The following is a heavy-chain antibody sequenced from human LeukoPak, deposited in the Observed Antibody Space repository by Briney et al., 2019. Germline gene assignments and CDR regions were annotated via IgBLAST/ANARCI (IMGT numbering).Heavy chain of an antibody. CDR2: ISAYNGNT. Sequence: ASVKVSCKASGYTWNSYGFSWVRQAPGQGLEWMGWISAYNGNTNYAQKLQGRVTMTTDTSTTTAYMELGSLSSDDTDVYYCAHILTGYYMDYWGQGTLVTVSS. CDR1: GYTWNSYG. V-gene: IGHV1-18*01. J-gene: IGHJ4*02. CDR3: AHILTGYYMDY. D-gene: IGHD3-9*01.